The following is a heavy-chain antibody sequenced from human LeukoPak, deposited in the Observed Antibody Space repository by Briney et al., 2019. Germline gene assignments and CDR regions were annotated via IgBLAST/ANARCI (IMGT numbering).Heavy chain of an antibody. CDR2: ITPIFRTP. V-gene: IGHV1-69*13. CDR1: GGTFSSTT. CDR3: ARGWLAETTVVTPYNY. Sequence: GASVTVSCTASGGTFSSTTSNWVRQAPGQGLEWMGGITPIFRTPNYAQKFQGRVTITAVESMSTAYMELSSLRSEDTAVYYCARGWLAETTVVTPYNYWGQGTLVTVSS. D-gene: IGHD2-21*02. J-gene: IGHJ4*02.